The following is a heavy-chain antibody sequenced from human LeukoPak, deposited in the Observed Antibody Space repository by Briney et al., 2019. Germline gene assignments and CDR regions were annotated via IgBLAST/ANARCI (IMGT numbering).Heavy chain of an antibody. V-gene: IGHV3-74*01. D-gene: IGHD3-16*01. CDR3: AGGRGSLSVNI. CDR2: VKSDGSST. J-gene: IGHJ3*02. CDR1: GFTFGTYW. Sequence: GGSLRLSCAASGFTFGTYWMHWVRQAPGKGLVWVSRVKSDGSSTNYADSVKGRFTISRDNSKNTLYLQMNSLRAEDTAVYYCAGGRGSLSVNIWGQGTMVTVSS.